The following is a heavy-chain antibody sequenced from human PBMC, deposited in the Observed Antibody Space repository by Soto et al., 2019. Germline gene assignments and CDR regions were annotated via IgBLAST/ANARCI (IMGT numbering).Heavy chain of an antibody. CDR2: ISAYNGNT. CDR1: GYSFTSYG. Sequence: QVQLVQSGAEVKKPGASVKVSCKASGYSFTSYGISWVRQAPGQGLEWMGWISAYNGNTNYAQKLQGRVTMTTDTSTSTAYMELRSLRSDDTAVYNCARAEEKYYYYYYSMDVWGKGTTVTVSS. J-gene: IGHJ6*03. D-gene: IGHD2-8*01. V-gene: IGHV1-18*01. CDR3: ARAEEKYYYYYYSMDV.